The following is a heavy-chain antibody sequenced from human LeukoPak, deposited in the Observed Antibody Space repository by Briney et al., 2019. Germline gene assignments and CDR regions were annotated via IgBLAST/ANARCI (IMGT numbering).Heavy chain of an antibody. CDR3: ARDPSPIMTTADAFAI. D-gene: IGHD4-11*01. Sequence: SETLSLTCTVSGGSISSYYWSWIRQPAGKGLEWIGRIYTSGSTNYNPSLKSRVTMSVDTSKNQFSLKLSSVTAADTAVYYCARDPSPIMTTADAFAIWGQGTMVTVSS. V-gene: IGHV4-4*07. CDR2: IYTSGST. J-gene: IGHJ3*02. CDR1: GGSISSYY.